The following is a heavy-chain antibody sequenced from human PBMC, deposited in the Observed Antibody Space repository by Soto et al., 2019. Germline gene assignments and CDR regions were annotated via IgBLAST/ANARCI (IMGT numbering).Heavy chain of an antibody. CDR2: ISGTGGST. CDR1: GFTFSSYA. D-gene: IGHD3-22*01. Sequence: EVQLLQSGGGLVQPGGSLRLSCAASGFTFSSYAMSWVRQAPGKGLEWVSTISGTGGSTYYPDSVKGRFTISRDNSKNTVYLQMNSLRAEDAAVYYCAKERTSGYYLFDYWGQGTLVTVSS. V-gene: IGHV3-23*01. CDR3: AKERTSGYYLFDY. J-gene: IGHJ4*02.